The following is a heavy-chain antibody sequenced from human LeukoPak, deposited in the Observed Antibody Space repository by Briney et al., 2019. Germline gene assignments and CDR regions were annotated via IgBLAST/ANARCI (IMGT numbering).Heavy chain of an antibody. V-gene: IGHV1-8*01. CDR3: ARTTYYAFCSGYYLVGMNYYYYGVDV. CDR1: GYTFTSYD. Sequence: SVKVSCKASGYTFTSYDTNWVRHSTGQGLGWMGWMNPNSGNTGYAQNFQGGVTMTRNTSISTAYMQLSRLRSEATAVYYRARTTYYAFCSGYYLVGMNYYYYGVDVWGQGTTVTVSS. CDR2: MNPNSGNT. D-gene: IGHD3-3*01. J-gene: IGHJ6*02.